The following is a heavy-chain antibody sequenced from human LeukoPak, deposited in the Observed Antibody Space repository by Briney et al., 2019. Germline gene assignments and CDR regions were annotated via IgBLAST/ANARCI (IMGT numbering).Heavy chain of an antibody. CDR1: GGSVSSSFYY. V-gene: IGHV4-39*07. CDR3: ARARRFYDSTGYYNYFDY. CDR2: ISGST. J-gene: IGHJ4*02. Sequence: SETLSLTCTVSGGSVSSSFYYWGWIRQPPGKGLEWIGSISGSTHYNPSLKSRVTISVDTSKNQFSLYLSSVTAADTAVYYCARARRFYDSTGYYNYFDYWGQGTLVTVSS. D-gene: IGHD3-22*01.